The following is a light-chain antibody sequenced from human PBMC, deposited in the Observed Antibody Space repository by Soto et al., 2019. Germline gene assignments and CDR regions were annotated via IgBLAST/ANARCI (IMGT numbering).Light chain of an antibody. V-gene: IGLV1-40*01. Sequence: QSVLTQPPSVSGAPGQRVTISCTGSSSNIGAGHDVHWYQHLPGTAPKLLIYGNSNRPSGVPDRFSGSKSGTSASLAITGLQAEDEADYYCQSYASSLSGSEVFGTGTKVTVL. CDR3: QSYASSLSGSEV. J-gene: IGLJ1*01. CDR2: GNS. CDR1: SSNIGAGHD.